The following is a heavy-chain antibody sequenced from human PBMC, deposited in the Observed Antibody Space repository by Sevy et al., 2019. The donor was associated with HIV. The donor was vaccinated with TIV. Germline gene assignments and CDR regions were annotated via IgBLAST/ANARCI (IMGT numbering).Heavy chain of an antibody. D-gene: IGHD3-10*01. Sequence: GGSLRLSCVVSGFTFSNHWMTWVRQAPGKGLEWVANIKKDGTDKFYADSVMSRFSISRDNAKDLLYLQMNSLRVEDTAVYYCERERRVEYGGSDYWGQGTLVTVSS. V-gene: IGHV3-7*03. CDR3: ERERRVEYGGSDY. J-gene: IGHJ4*02. CDR1: GFTFSNHW. CDR2: IKKDGTDK.